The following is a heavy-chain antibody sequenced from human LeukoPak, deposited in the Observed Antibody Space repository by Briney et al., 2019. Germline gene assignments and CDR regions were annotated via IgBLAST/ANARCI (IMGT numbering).Heavy chain of an antibody. V-gene: IGHV4-39*01. J-gene: IGHJ4*02. CDR3: AGRTIFGVGRTGYAYY. D-gene: IGHD3-3*01. CDR1: AGSTSSRDYY. Sequence: SETLSLTCTVSAGSTSSRDYYWGWIRQPPGKGRVWIGSINYSGNTYYSPSLKSRVTMSVDTSKNQFSLKLSSVTAADTAVYYCAGRTIFGVGRTGYAYYWGQGTLVTVSS. CDR2: INYSGNT.